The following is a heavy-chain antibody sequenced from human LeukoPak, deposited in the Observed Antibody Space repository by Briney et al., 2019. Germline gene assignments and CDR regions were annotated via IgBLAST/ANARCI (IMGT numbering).Heavy chain of an antibody. CDR3: ARSSPYYYYYYGMDV. J-gene: IGHJ6*02. CDR2: ISAYNGNT. D-gene: IGHD6-6*01. CDR1: GYTFTSYG. V-gene: IGHV1-18*01. Sequence: VASVTVSCKASGYTFTSYGISWVRQAPGQGLEWMGWISAYNGNTNYAQKLQGRVTMTTDTSTSTAYMELRSLRSDDTAVYYCARSSPYYYYYYGMDVWGQGTTVTVSS.